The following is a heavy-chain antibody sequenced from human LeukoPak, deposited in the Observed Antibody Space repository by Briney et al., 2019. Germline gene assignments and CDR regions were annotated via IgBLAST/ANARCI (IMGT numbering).Heavy chain of an antibody. Sequence: SETLSLTCTVSGGSISSSSYYWGWIRQPPGEGLSWIGGIYYSGSTYYNPSLKSRVTISVDTSKNQFSLKLSSVTAADTAVYYCARHGMVTTLQPNDAFDIWGQGTMVTVSS. J-gene: IGHJ3*02. CDR3: ARHGMVTTLQPNDAFDI. V-gene: IGHV4-39*01. CDR1: GGSISSSSYY. CDR2: IYYSGST. D-gene: IGHD2-21*02.